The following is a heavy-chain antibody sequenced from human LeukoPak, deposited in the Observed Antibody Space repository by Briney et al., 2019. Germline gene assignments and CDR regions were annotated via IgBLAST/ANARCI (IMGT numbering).Heavy chain of an antibody. CDR2: ISSSSSTI. V-gene: IGHV3-48*01. CDR3: AKVHAFYDFWSGSQIQNAFDI. CDR1: GFTFSSYS. D-gene: IGHD3-3*01. Sequence: PGGSLRLSCAASGFTFSSYSMNWVRQAPGKGLEWVSYISSSSSTIYYADSVKGRFTISRDNSKNTLYLQMNSLRAEDTAVYYCAKVHAFYDFWSGSQIQNAFDIWGQGTMVTVSS. J-gene: IGHJ3*02.